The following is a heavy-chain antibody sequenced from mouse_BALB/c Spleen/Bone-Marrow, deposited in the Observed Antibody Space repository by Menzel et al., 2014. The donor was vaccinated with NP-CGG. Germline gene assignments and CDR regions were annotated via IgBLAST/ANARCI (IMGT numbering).Heavy chain of an antibody. D-gene: IGHD1-1*01. CDR2: INPDSSTI. J-gene: IGHJ2*01. CDR3: ARQGCYGSSDY. V-gene: IGHV4-1*02. Sequence: EVKLMESGGGLVQPGGSLKLSCAASGFDFSRYWMSWVRQAPGKGLEWIGEINPDSSTINYTPSLKDKFIISRDNAKNTLYLQMSKVRSEDTALYYCARQGCYGSSDYWGQGTTLTVSS. CDR1: GFDFSRYW.